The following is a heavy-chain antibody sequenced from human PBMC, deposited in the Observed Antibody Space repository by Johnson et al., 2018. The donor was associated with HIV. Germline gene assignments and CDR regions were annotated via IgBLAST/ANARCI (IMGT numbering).Heavy chain of an antibody. V-gene: IGHV3-66*01. D-gene: IGHD6-13*01. CDR1: GFTVSNNY. Sequence: VQLVESGGGLVQPGGSLRLSCAASGFTVSNNYMSWVRQAPGKGLEWVSVIYSGGSTHYADSVKGRFTISRDNSKNTLYIQMNSLRVEDTAVYYCAKEGSIAAAGNDAFDIWGQGTMVTVSS. J-gene: IGHJ3*02. CDR2: IYSGGST. CDR3: AKEGSIAAAGNDAFDI.